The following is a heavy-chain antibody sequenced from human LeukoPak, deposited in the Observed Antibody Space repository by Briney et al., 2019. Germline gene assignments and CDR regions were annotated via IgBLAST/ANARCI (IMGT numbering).Heavy chain of an antibody. Sequence: SETLSLTCTVSGGSISSSSYYWGWIRQPPGKGLEWIGAIYDSGSTYYNPSLKSRVTISVDTSKNRFSLRLSSVTAADTAVYYCARHSYYYASSGYYYYFDYWGQGTLVTVSS. CDR1: GGSISSSSYY. CDR2: IYDSGST. D-gene: IGHD3-22*01. J-gene: IGHJ4*02. V-gene: IGHV4-39*01. CDR3: ARHSYYYASSGYYYYFDY.